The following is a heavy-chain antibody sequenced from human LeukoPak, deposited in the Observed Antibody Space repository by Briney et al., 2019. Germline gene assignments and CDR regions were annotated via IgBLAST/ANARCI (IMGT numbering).Heavy chain of an antibody. CDR1: GFTFDDYA. CDR3: ARDRGSRYFANYFDY. Sequence: TGGSLRLSCAASGFTFDDYAMHWVRQAPGKGLEWVSGISWNSGSIGYADSVKGRFTISRDNAKNTLYLQMNSLRAEDTAVYYCARDRGSRYFANYFDYWGQGTLVTVSS. J-gene: IGHJ4*02. V-gene: IGHV3-9*01. CDR2: ISWNSGSI. D-gene: IGHD3-9*01.